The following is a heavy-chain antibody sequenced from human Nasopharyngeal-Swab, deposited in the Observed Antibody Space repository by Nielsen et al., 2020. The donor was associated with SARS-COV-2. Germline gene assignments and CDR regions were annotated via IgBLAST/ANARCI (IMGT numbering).Heavy chain of an antibody. V-gene: IGHV3-21*01. CDR3: ARAEAVAGTWGFDY. J-gene: IGHJ4*02. CDR2: ISSSSSYI. D-gene: IGHD6-19*01. CDR1: GFTFSSYG. Sequence: GESLKISCAASGFTFSSYGMNWVRQAPGKGLEWVSSISSSSSYIYYADSVKGRFTISRDNAKNSLYLQMNSLRAEDTAVYYCARAEAVAGTWGFDYWGQGTLVTVSS.